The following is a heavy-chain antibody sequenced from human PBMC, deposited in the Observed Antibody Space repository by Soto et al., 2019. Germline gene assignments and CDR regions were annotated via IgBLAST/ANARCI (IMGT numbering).Heavy chain of an antibody. CDR1: GGTFSSYA. D-gene: IGHD1-26*01. J-gene: IGHJ6*02. Sequence: QVQLVQSGAEVKKPGSSVKVSCKASGGTFSSYAISWVRQAPGQGLEWMGGIIPIFGTANYAQKFQGRVTITADESTSTAYMELSSLRSEDTAVYYCAREGFSGGATGIYYDYYGMDVWGQGTTVTVSS. CDR2: IIPIFGTA. V-gene: IGHV1-69*01. CDR3: AREGFSGGATGIYYDYYGMDV.